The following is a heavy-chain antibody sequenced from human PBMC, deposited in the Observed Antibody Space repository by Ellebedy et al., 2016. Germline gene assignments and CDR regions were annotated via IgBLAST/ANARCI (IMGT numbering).Heavy chain of an antibody. CDR2: ISYSGDI. CDR3: ARDRIGNYLFDY. Sequence: GSLRLSCTVSGGSISNYYWNWIRQPPGKGLEWIGYISYSGDIYYNPSLTGRVTISGVTSNNQFYLRLNSVTAADTAVYYCARDRIGNYLFDYWGQGVLVTVSS. CDR1: GGSISNYY. D-gene: IGHD1-7*01. V-gene: IGHV4-59*01. J-gene: IGHJ4*02.